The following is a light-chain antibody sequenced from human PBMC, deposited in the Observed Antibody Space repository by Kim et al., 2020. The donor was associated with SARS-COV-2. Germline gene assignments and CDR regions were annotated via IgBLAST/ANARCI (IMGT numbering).Light chain of an antibody. V-gene: IGLV3-19*01. CDR3: QSRDSGGNVV. CDR2: GRN. Sequence: SSELTQDPAVSVALGQTVRITCQGDTLRSYYATWYQQKPRQAPVLVIYGRNNRPSGIPDRFSGSGSGHTASLTISGAQAEDEADFYCQSRDSGGNVVFGGGTQLTVL. CDR1: TLRSYY. J-gene: IGLJ2*01.